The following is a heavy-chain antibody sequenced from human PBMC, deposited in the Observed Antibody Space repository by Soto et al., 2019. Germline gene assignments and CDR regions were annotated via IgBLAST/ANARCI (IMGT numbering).Heavy chain of an antibody. Sequence: ASVKVSCKASGYTFTSFAMHWMRQAPGQRLEWMGWINAGNGNTKYSQKFQGRVTITADKSTSTAYMELSSLRSEDTAVYYCARGFGWSTDYWGQGTLVTVSS. D-gene: IGHD2-15*01. J-gene: IGHJ4*02. CDR2: INAGNGNT. V-gene: IGHV1-3*01. CDR3: ARGFGWSTDY. CDR1: GYTFTSFA.